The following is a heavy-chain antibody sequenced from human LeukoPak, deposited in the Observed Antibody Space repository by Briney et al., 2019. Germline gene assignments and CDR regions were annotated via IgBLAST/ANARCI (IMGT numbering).Heavy chain of an antibody. D-gene: IGHD3-10*01. CDR3: AREALRGYYFDY. CDR1: GGSISSYY. J-gene: IGHJ4*02. Sequence: SQTLSLTCTVSGGSISSYYWSWIRKPAGKGLEWIGRICTSGSTNYNPYLKRRVPLSVDTSKIQFSLKLSSVTAADTAVYYCAREALRGYYFDYWGQGTLVTVSS. CDR2: ICTSGST. V-gene: IGHV4-4*07.